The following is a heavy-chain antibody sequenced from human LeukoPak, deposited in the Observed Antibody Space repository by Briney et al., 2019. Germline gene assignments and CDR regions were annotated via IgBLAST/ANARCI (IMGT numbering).Heavy chain of an antibody. CDR2: IYYSGST. CDR1: GGSISSNSYY. CDR3: ARNPYSSSWQRAFDI. V-gene: IGHV4-39*01. D-gene: IGHD6-13*01. Sequence: SETLSLTCTVSGGSISSNSYYWGWIRQPPGKGLEWIGSIYYSGSTYYNPSLKSRVTISEDTSKNQFSLKLSSVTAADTAVYYCARNPYSSSWQRAFDIWGQGTMVTVSS. J-gene: IGHJ3*02.